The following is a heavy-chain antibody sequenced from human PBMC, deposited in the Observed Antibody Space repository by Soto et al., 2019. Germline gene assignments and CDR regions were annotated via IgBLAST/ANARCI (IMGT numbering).Heavy chain of an antibody. J-gene: IGHJ5*02. Sequence: SETLSLTCTASGASISGYYWSWIRKSAGKGLEWIGRIYATGTTNYNPSLKSRVMMSVDTSKKQFSLKLRSVTAADTAVYYCVRDGTKALRDWFDPWGQGISVTVSS. V-gene: IGHV4-4*07. CDR1: GASISGYY. D-gene: IGHD1-1*01. CDR3: VRDGTKALRDWFDP. CDR2: IYATGTT.